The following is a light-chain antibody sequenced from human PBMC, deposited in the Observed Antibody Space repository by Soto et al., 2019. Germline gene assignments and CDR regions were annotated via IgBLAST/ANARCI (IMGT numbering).Light chain of an antibody. CDR1: QSLSRSD. CDR3: QQYDRAPDT. V-gene: IGKV3-20*01. CDR2: DVS. Sequence: EIVLTQSPGTLSLSPGERASLSCSASQSLSRSDLAWHQQKPGQAPRLLIYDVSSRATGVPDRFSGSGSGTDFRLTIRRLEPEDFAVYYCQQYDRAPDTFGQGTKLEI. J-gene: IGKJ2*01.